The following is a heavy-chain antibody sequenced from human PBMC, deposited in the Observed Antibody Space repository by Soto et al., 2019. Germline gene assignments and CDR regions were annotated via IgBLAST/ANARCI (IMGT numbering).Heavy chain of an antibody. CDR1: GFTFSNYA. Sequence: EVQLLDSGGGLVQPGGSLRLSCAASGFTFSNYAMTWVRQGPGKGLEWVSGIRGSGGRSYYADSVKGRFTISRDNSKSTFYLTMNIRRSEDTALYYCAKATLVWFSGQPYRFAYWGRGTLVTVSS. J-gene: IGHJ4*02. CDR3: AKATLVWFSGQPYRFAY. CDR2: IRGSGGRS. D-gene: IGHD3-10*01. V-gene: IGHV3-23*01.